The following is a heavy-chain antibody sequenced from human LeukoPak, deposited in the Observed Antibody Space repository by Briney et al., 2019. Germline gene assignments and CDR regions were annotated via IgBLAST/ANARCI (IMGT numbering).Heavy chain of an antibody. D-gene: IGHD3-22*01. Sequence: PGESLKISCKGSGYSFTSYWIGWVRQMPGKGLEWMGTIYPGDSDTRYSPSFQGQVTISADRSISTAYLQWSSLKASDTAMYYCARPHSSGAYYFDYWGQGTLVTVSS. CDR2: IYPGDSDT. CDR1: GYSFTSYW. CDR3: ARPHSSGAYYFDY. V-gene: IGHV5-51*01. J-gene: IGHJ4*02.